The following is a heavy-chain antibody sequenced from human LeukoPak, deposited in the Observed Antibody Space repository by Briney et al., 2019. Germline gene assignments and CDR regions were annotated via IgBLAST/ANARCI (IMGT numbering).Heavy chain of an antibody. D-gene: IGHD6-13*01. J-gene: IGHJ4*02. CDR3: ARHGGAAAGLDY. Sequence: PSETLSLTCTVSGGSISGSGYYWGRIRQPPGKGLEWIGSVYDSGSTYYNPSLKSRVTIHVDTSKNQFSLRLSSVTAADTAEYYCARHGGAAAGLDYCGQGILVTVSS. CDR1: GGSISGSGYY. V-gene: IGHV4-39*01. CDR2: VYDSGST.